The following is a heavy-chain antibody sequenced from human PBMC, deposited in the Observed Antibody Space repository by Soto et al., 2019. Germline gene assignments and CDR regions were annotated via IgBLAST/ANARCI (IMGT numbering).Heavy chain of an antibody. CDR2: ISAYNGNT. CDR1: GYTFTSYG. J-gene: IGHJ6*02. CDR3: AKLRITMVRGVGRDPDYYYYGMDV. V-gene: IGHV1-18*01. D-gene: IGHD3-10*01. Sequence: ASVKVSCKASGYTFTSYGISWVRQAPGQGLEWMGWISAYNGNTNYAQKLQGRVTMTTDTSTSTAYMELRSLRSDDTAVYYCAKLRITMVRGVGRDPDYYYYGMDVWGQGTTVTVSS.